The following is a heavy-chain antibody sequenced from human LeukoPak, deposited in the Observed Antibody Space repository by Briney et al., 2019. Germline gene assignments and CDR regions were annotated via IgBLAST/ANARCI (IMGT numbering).Heavy chain of an antibody. Sequence: GGSLRLSCAAAGFTLSDHWMHWVRQIPGKGLEWVSRIRCDGGDINYAGAVKGRFTISRDSAKNTLYLQMNSLGVEDTAVYYCGRDIVFGSGSIDFWGQGVLVTVSS. V-gene: IGHV3-74*01. CDR3: GRDIVFGSGSIDF. CDR1: GFTLSDHW. CDR2: IRCDGGDI. J-gene: IGHJ4*02. D-gene: IGHD3-10*01.